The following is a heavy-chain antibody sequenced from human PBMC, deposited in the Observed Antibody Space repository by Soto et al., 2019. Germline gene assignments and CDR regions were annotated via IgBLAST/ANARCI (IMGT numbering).Heavy chain of an antibody. D-gene: IGHD3-22*01. CDR2: ISDSSSTI. Sequence: GGSLRLSCAASGFTFSTYNMNWVRQAPGKGLEWVSYISDSSSTIHYADSVKGRFTISRDNAKNSLYLQMNSLRAEDTAVYYCARARMSYYYDSSGYYWFDPWGQGTLVTVSS. V-gene: IGHV3-48*01. CDR3: ARARMSYYYDSSGYYWFDP. CDR1: GFTFSTYN. J-gene: IGHJ5*02.